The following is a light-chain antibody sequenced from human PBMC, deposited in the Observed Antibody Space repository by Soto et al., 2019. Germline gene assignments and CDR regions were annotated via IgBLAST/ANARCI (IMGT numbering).Light chain of an antibody. CDR2: GAS. CDR1: QSININ. V-gene: IGKV3-15*01. J-gene: IGKJ5*01. Sequence: EIGMRQSPATLSVSPGEGATISCRASQSININLAWYQQKPGQAPRLLIHGASTRATGLPARFSGSGSGTEFTLITSSLQSEDSAVYYCQQYDNWPITFGQGTRLEIK. CDR3: QQYDNWPIT.